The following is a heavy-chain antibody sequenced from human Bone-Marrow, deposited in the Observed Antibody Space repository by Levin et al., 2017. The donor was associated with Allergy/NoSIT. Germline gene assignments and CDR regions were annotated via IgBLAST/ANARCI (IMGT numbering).Heavy chain of an antibody. D-gene: IGHD3-10*01. CDR3: ARDLVRGPEGQSS. Sequence: PGGSLRLSCAASGFTFSSYSMNWVRQAPGKGLEWVSYISSSSSTIYYADSVKGRFTISRDNAKNSLYLQMNSLRAEDTAVYYCARDLVRGPEGQSSWGQGTLVTVSS. V-gene: IGHV3-48*01. CDR2: ISSSSSTI. CDR1: GFTFSSYS. J-gene: IGHJ4*02.